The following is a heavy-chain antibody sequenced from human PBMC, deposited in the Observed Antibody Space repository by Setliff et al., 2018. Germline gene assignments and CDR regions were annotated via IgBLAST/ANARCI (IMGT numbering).Heavy chain of an antibody. D-gene: IGHD3-10*01. Sequence: ASVKVSCKASGYTFTSYGISWVRQAPGQGLEWMGWISAYNGNTNYAQKLQGRVTMTTDTSTSTAYMELRSLRSDDTAVYYWARMLVGENFGSGGYLRYYYYYMAVWGKGPTVTVSS. CDR1: GYTFTSYG. J-gene: IGHJ6*03. CDR2: ISAYNGNT. V-gene: IGHV1-18*01. CDR3: ARMLVGENFGSGGYLRYYYYYMAV.